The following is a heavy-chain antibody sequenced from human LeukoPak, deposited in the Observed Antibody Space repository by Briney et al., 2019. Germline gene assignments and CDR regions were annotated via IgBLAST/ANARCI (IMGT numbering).Heavy chain of an antibody. CDR3: ARDRCSSTSCRRFDY. CDR1: GFTFSSYS. CDR2: ISSSSSYI. J-gene: IGHJ4*02. D-gene: IGHD2-2*01. V-gene: IGHV3-21*01. Sequence: GGSLRLSCAASGFTFSSYSMNWVRQAPGKGLEWVSSISSSSSYIYYADSVKGRFTISRDNAKNSLYLQMNSLRAEDTAVYYCARDRCSSTSCRRFDYWGQGTLVTVSS.